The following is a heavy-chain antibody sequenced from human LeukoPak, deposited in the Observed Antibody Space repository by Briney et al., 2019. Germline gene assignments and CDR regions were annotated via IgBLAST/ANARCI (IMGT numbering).Heavy chain of an antibody. Sequence: SETLSLTCTVPGGSISSSSYYWGWIRQPPGKGLEWIGSIYYSGSTYYNPSLKSRVTISVDTSKNQFSLKLSSVTAADTAVYYCARSEGYGILGPTPNWFDPWGQGTLVTVSS. V-gene: IGHV4-39*01. J-gene: IGHJ5*02. CDR2: IYYSGST. CDR1: GGSISSSSYY. D-gene: IGHD5-12*01. CDR3: ARSEGYGILGPTPNWFDP.